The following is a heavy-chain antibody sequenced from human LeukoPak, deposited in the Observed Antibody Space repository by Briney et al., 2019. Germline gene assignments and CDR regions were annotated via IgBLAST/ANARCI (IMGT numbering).Heavy chain of an antibody. J-gene: IGHJ4*02. CDR1: GFTFSSYA. Sequence: GGSLRLSCAASGFTFSSYAMRWVRQAPGKGLEWVSSISGSGDSTYYADSVKGRFSISRDNSKNTLYLQMNSLRAEDTALYYCADSNYWYPVDYWGQGTLVTVSS. V-gene: IGHV3-23*01. D-gene: IGHD4-11*01. CDR2: ISGSGDST. CDR3: ADSNYWYPVDY.